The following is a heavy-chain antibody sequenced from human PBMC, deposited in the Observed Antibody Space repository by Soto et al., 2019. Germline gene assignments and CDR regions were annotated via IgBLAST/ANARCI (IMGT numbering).Heavy chain of an antibody. CDR3: ARDTTPSL. D-gene: IGHD1-1*01. CDR1: GTSISSYY. CDR2: VYYSGST. Sequence: QVQLQESGPGLVKPSETPSLTCTVSGTSISSYYCSWIRQPPGKGLEWIGYVYYSGSTNYNPSLKSRVTISVETSKNQFSLKLSSVTAADTAMYYCARDTTPSLWGQGTLVTVSS. V-gene: IGHV4-59*01. J-gene: IGHJ4*02.